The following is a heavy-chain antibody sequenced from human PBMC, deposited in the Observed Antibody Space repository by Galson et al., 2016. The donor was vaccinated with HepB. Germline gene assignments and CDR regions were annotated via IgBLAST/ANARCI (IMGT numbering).Heavy chain of an antibody. J-gene: IGHJ6*02. Sequence: QSGAEVTTSGESLKISCRGSGSTFDRYWIGWVRQMPGKGLEWMGIIYPGDFDTRYGPSFQGQVTISVDKSISTAYLQWGGLTASDTAVYYCTRSLTSSYDFWGAIYNYYAMDVWGQGTTVIVS. CDR2: IYPGDFDT. CDR1: GSTFDRYW. V-gene: IGHV5-51*01. D-gene: IGHD3-3*01. CDR3: TRSLTSSYDFWGAIYNYYAMDV.